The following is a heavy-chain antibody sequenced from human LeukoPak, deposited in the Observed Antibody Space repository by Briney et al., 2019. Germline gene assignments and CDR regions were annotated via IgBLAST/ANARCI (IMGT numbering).Heavy chain of an antibody. CDR2: IKQDGTEK. CDR1: GFSFTTYW. D-gene: IGHD3-10*01. J-gene: IGHJ4*02. V-gene: IGHV3-7*01. CDR3: AKLAKYFYGSETYYFFEH. Sequence: GGSLRLSCAASGFSFTTYWMGWVRQAPGKGLEWVANIKQDGTEKYYVDSVMGRFTISRDNAKNSLYLQMNSLRVEDTAMYYCAKLAKYFYGSETYYFFEHWGQGTPVTASS.